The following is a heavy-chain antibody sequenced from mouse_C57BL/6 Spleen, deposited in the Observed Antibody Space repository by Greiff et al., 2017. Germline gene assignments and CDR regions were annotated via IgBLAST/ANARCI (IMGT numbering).Heavy chain of an antibody. CDR1: GFTFSSYA. J-gene: IGHJ4*01. D-gene: IGHD4-1*01. CDR2: ISDGGSYT. Sequence: EVKLLESGGGLVKPGGSLKLSCAASGFTFSSYAMSWVRQTPEKRLEWVATISDGGSYTYYPDNVKGRFTISRDNTKNDLYLQMSCLKSEDTAVYYCARKRDLGSMGYWGQGTSVTVAS. CDR3: ARKRDLGSMGY. V-gene: IGHV5-4*03.